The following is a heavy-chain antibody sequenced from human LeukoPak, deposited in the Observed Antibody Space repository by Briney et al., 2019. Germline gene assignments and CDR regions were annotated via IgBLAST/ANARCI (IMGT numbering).Heavy chain of an antibody. CDR1: GFTFSSYG. CDR3: ARVRITMVRGVISAFDI. Sequence: GGSLRLSCAASGFTFSSYGMNWVRQAPGKGLEWVSSISSSSSYIYYADSVKGRFTISRDNAKNSLYLQMNSLRAEDTAVYYCARVRITMVRGVISAFDIWGQGTMVTVSS. V-gene: IGHV3-21*01. D-gene: IGHD3-10*01. J-gene: IGHJ3*02. CDR2: ISSSSSYI.